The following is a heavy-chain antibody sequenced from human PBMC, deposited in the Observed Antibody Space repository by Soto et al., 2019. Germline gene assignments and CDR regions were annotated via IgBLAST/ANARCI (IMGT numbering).Heavy chain of an antibody. CDR3: ARGHPVLLWSGPGGGMDV. CDR2: INHSGST. D-gene: IGHD3-10*01. J-gene: IGHJ6*02. CDR1: GGSFSGYY. V-gene: IGHV4-34*01. Sequence: QVQLQQWGAGLLKPSETLSLTCAVYGGSFSGYYWSWIRQPPGKGLEWIGEINHSGSTNYNPSLKSRVTISVDTSKNQFSLKLSSVTAADTAVYYCARGHPVLLWSGPGGGMDVWGQGTTVTVSS.